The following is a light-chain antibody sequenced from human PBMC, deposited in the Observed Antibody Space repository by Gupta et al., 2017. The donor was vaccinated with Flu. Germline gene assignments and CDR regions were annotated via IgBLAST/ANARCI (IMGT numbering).Light chain of an antibody. CDR2: GAS. Sequence: EIVMTQSPAILSVSPGERATLSCRASQSVNSNLAWYQQKPGQAPRLLIYGASTRATGIPVRFSGSGSGTEFTLTISSLQSEDFAVYYCQQNNNWLSFGGGTKVEIK. J-gene: IGKJ4*01. CDR1: QSVNSN. CDR3: QQNNNWLS. V-gene: IGKV3-15*01.